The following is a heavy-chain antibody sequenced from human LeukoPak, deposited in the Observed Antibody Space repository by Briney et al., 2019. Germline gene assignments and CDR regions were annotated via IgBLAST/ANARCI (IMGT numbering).Heavy chain of an antibody. J-gene: IGHJ5*02. V-gene: IGHV4-4*02. CDR3: AREIMAARFDP. CDR2: VYHDGGT. CDR1: GGSVSSSKW. D-gene: IGHD6-6*01. Sequence: SETLSLTCVVSGGSVSSSKWWSWVRQPPGKGLEWIGQVYHDGGTKYNPSLKSRVTISVDTSKNQFSLKLSSVTAADTAVYYCAREIMAARFDPWGQGTLVTVSS.